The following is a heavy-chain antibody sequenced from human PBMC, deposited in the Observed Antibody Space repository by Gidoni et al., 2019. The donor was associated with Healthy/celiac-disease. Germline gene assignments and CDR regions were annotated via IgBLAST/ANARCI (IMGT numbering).Heavy chain of an antibody. V-gene: IGHV3-11*01. D-gene: IGHD4-4*01. J-gene: IGHJ6*03. Sequence: HVQLVESGVGLVKPGGSLILSCAASGFPFIAYYMSWIRQAPGKGLEVVSYISSSGSNIYYADSVKGRFTISRDNDKNSLYLQMKSLRAEDTAVYYCAREGGGSNYGYYYYYMDVWGKGTTVTVSS. CDR2: ISSSGSNI. CDR1: GFPFIAYY. CDR3: AREGGGSNYGYYYYYMDV.